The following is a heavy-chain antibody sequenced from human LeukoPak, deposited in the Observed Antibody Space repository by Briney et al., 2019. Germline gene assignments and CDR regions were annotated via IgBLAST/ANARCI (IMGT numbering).Heavy chain of an antibody. J-gene: IGHJ4*02. D-gene: IGHD3-10*01. CDR3: ARGGSRFGGFYFDY. CDR2: IHHSERS. V-gene: IGHV4-31*03. CDR1: ADSLSSGGHY. Sequence: SQTLSLTCTVSADSLSSGGHYWAWIRQFPGKGLVSIGFIHHSERSRNNPSLKDRVAISVYTSRKQFALKLSSVTAADTAMYYCARGGSRFGGFYFDYWGQGIQVIVSS.